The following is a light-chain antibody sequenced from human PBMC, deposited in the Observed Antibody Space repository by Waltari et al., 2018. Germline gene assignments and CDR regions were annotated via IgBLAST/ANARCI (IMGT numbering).Light chain of an antibody. CDR2: DGN. CDR3: SSFTSSTTGI. CDR1: SSDSGGYEY. J-gene: IGLJ2*01. Sequence: SALTQPDSVSVSPGQSITISCSGISSDSGGYEYVSWYQQPPGIAPKVIIYDGNNRPPGVSDRFSRSKSGSSAPLSISGIQAEDEADYYCSSFTSSTTGIFGGGPKVTVL. V-gene: IGLV2-14*03.